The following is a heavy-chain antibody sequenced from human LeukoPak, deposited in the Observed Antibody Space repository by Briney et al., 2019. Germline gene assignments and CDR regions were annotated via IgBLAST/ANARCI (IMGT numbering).Heavy chain of an antibody. CDR3: ARGHYDSGGYYYGIRAYYFDY. CDR1: GESFSGHY. V-gene: IGHV4-34*01. J-gene: IGHJ4*02. D-gene: IGHD3-22*01. CDR2: INHSGRI. Sequence: SEILSLTCAVYGESFSGHYGSFIRQTPGKGLEWIGEINHSGRINYNPSLMGRVTISVDTSKNQFSLKLSSVTAADTAVYYCARGHYDSGGYYYGIRAYYFDYLGQGTLVTVSS.